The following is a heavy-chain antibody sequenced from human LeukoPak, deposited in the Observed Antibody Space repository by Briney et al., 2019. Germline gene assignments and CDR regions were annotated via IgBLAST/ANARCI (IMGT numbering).Heavy chain of an antibody. CDR1: GGSISSYY. J-gene: IGHJ6*03. D-gene: IGHD6-13*01. Sequence: SETLSLTCTVSGGSISSYYWSWIRQPPGKGLEWIGYIYYSGSTNYNPSLKSRVTISVDTSKNQFSLKLSSVTAADTAVYYCARTTEAHSWRTRYYYYYMDVWGKGTTVTVSS. CDR2: IYYSGST. CDR3: ARTTEAHSWRTRYYYYYMDV. V-gene: IGHV4-59*01.